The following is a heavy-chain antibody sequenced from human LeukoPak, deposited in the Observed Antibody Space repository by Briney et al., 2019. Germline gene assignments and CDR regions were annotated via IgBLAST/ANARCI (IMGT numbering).Heavy chain of an antibody. V-gene: IGHV4-59*01. D-gene: IGHD5-18*01. CDR1: GGSISSYY. Sequence: SETLSLTCTVSGGSISSYYWSWIRQPPGKGLEWIGYIYYSGSTNYNPSLKSRVTISVDTSKNQFSLKLSSVTAADTAVYYCARDEPYSSGAFDIWGQGTMVTVSS. J-gene: IGHJ3*02. CDR3: ARDEPYSSGAFDI. CDR2: IYYSGST.